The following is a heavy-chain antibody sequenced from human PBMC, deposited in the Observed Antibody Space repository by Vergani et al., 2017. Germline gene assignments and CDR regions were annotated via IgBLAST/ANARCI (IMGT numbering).Heavy chain of an antibody. CDR2: ICHTEDN. CDR3: ATIGYRRWGYYFDY. J-gene: IGHJ4*02. CDR1: GDSISSNNC. D-gene: IGHD2-2*02. V-gene: IGHV4-4*03. Sequence: QVQLQESGPGLVKPPGTLSLTCAVPGDSISSNNCWTWVRQPPGKGLEWIGEICHTEDNKYSLSLKSRVTVSVDESRNLFSLRLNSVTAADTAVYYCATIGYRRWGYYFDYWGQGILVTVSS.